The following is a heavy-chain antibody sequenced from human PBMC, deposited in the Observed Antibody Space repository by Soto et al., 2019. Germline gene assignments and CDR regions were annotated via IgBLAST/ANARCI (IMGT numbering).Heavy chain of an antibody. CDR1: GFTLSRYA. CDR2: ISYDGTNK. CDR3: ARVGTEEYGFWGRGMNV. Sequence: QVQLVESGGGVVQPGRSLRLSCVASGFTLSRYAMHWVRQAPGKGLEWVAVISYDGTNKYYADSVKGRFTFSSDNSNNARYLQMNSLKPEDTAPYFSARVGTEEYGFWGRGMNVWGQGTTVTVSS. D-gene: IGHD3-3*01. V-gene: IGHV3-30-3*01. J-gene: IGHJ6*02.